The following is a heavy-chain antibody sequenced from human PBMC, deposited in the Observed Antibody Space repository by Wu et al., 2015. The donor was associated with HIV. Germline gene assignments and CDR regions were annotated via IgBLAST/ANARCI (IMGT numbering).Heavy chain of an antibody. CDR1: GYSISSGYY. CDR3: AAGQVESSFRI. Sequence: QVQLQESGPGLVKPSETLSLTCTVSGYSISSGYYWGWIRQPPGKGLEWIGSIYHSGSTYYNPSLKSRVTISVDTSKNQFSLKLSSVTAADTAVYYCAAGQVESSFRIWGQGTMVTVSS. D-gene: IGHD3-10*01. J-gene: IGHJ3*02. V-gene: IGHV4-38-2*02. CDR2: IYHSGST.